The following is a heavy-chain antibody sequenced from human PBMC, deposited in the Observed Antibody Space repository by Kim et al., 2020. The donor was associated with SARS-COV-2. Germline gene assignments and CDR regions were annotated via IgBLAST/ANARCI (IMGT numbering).Heavy chain of an antibody. CDR1: GFTFSSYE. CDR2: ISSSGSTI. D-gene: IGHD3-9*01. Sequence: GGSLRLSCAASGFTFSSYEMNWVRQAPGKGLEWVSYISSSGSTIYYADSVKGRFTISRDNAKNSLYLQMNSLRAEDTAVYYCARVDILTGYHDYWGQGTLVTVSS. J-gene: IGHJ4*02. CDR3: ARVDILTGYHDY. V-gene: IGHV3-48*03.